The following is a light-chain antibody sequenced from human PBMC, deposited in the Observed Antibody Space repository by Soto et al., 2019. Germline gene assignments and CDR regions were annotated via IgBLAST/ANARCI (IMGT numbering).Light chain of an antibody. CDR2: GSS. CDR1: QSVGSN. Sequence: EIVTTQSPATLSVSPGERATLSCRASQSVGSNLAWYQQKPGQAPRLLIYGSSTTATGIPARFSGSGSETEFTLTISSLQSEDFAVYFCQQYNNWPPYTFGQGTKLEIK. V-gene: IGKV3-15*01. CDR3: QQYNNWPPYT. J-gene: IGKJ2*01.